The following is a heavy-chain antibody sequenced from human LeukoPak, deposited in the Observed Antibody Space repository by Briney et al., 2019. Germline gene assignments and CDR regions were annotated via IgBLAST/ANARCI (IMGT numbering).Heavy chain of an antibody. CDR3: ARDRQWNYYDSSGYPRLSDWFDP. D-gene: IGHD3-22*01. J-gene: IGHJ5*02. V-gene: IGHV3-74*01. CDR2: NNRCGHSK. CDR1: GFIYRIYL. Sequence: GGPVTLSCAPSGFIYRIYLMLELRHAPEGGRVCFSHNNRCGHSKRYGESVKGRFTIARDNAKNTLYLQMNSLRAEDTAVYYCARDRQWNYYDSSGYPRLSDWFDPWGERPLVTVSS.